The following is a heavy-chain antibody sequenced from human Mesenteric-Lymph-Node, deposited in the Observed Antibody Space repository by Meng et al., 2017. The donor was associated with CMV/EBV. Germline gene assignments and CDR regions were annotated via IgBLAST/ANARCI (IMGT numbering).Heavy chain of an antibody. J-gene: IGHJ4*02. CDR3: ARGPDIGAF. CDR1: GFTFSDYY. Sequence: GESLKISCAAPGFTFSDYYMSWIRQAPGKGLEWVSYISSSGSNIYYADSVKGRFTISRDNAKNSLYLQMNSLRVEDTAVYYCARGPDIGAFWGQGTLVTVSS. CDR2: ISSSGSNI. V-gene: IGHV3-11*04. D-gene: IGHD5-12*01.